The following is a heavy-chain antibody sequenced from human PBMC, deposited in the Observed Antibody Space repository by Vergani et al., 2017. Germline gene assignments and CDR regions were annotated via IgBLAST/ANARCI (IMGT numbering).Heavy chain of an antibody. Sequence: QVQLQESGPGLVKPSQTLSLSCTVSGGSVRTSIGYYWTWIRQPAGKTLEWIGEIFSSGTTNYNPSFKNRVTMSVDTSKNQFSLKLKSVTAADTAVYYCARRFGIVYDIFSGTQYFFDFWGQGTLVTVSS. CDR3: ARRFGIVYDIFSGTQYFFDF. CDR2: IFSSGTT. V-gene: IGHV4-61*02. CDR1: GGSVRTSIGYY. D-gene: IGHD3-9*01. J-gene: IGHJ4*02.